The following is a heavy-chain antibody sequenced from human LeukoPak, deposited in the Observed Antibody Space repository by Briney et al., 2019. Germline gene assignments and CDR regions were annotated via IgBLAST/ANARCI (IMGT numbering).Heavy chain of an antibody. CDR2: MNPNSGNP. CDR1: GYTFTSYD. Sequence: ASVKVSCKASGYTFTSYDINWVRQPTGQGLEWMGWMNPNSGNPGYAQKLQGRVTMTRNTSISTAYMELSSLRSEDTAVYYCARVRYDFWSGYYRRHYFDYWGQGTLVTVSS. CDR3: ARVRYDFWSGYYRRHYFDY. J-gene: IGHJ4*02. D-gene: IGHD3-3*01. V-gene: IGHV1-8*01.